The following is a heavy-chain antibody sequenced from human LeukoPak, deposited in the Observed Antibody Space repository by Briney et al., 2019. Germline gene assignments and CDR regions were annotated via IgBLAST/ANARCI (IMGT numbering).Heavy chain of an antibody. CDR2: INPNSGGT. J-gene: IGHJ4*02. V-gene: IGHV1-2*02. CDR1: GYTFTGYY. D-gene: IGHD3-22*01. CDR3: ARVKTMIVVVRLFDY. Sequence: ASVKVSCKASGYTFTGYYMHWVRQAPGQGLEWMGWINPNSGGTNYAQKFQGRVTMTRDTSISTAFMDLSRLRSDDTAVYYCARVKTMIVVVRLFDYWGQGTQVTVSS.